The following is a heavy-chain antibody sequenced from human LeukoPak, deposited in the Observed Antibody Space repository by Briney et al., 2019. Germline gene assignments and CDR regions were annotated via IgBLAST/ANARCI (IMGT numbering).Heavy chain of an antibody. V-gene: IGHV3-23*01. CDR3: AKDQKWGQWLETYFDY. J-gene: IGHJ4*02. D-gene: IGHD6-19*01. CDR2: ISSSGDNT. CDR1: GFTFGSYA. Sequence: GESLRLSCAASGFTFGSYAMSWVRQAPGKGLEWVLGISSSGDNTYYADSVKGRFPISRDNSKNTLYLQMNNLRAEDTAIYYCAKDQKWGQWLETYFDYWGQGTLVTVPS.